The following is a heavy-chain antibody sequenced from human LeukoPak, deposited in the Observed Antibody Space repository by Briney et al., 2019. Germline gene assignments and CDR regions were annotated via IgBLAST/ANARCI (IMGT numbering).Heavy chain of an antibody. D-gene: IGHD6-13*01. V-gene: IGHV4-39*07. CDR1: GGSISTRTYY. J-gene: IGHJ4*02. CDR2: IYYSGST. Sequence: SETLSLTCTVSGGSISTRTYYWGWIRQPPGKGLEWIGSIYYSGSTYYNPSLKSRVTISVDTSKNQFSLKLSSVTAADTAVYYCARSRIAAAGIYFDYWGQGTLVTVSS. CDR3: ARSRIAAAGIYFDY.